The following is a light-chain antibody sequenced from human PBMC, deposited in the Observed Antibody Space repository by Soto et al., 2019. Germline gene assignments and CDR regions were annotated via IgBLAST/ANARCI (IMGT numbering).Light chain of an antibody. V-gene: IGKV1-16*02. J-gene: IGKJ2*01. CDR2: AAS. CDR1: QDISNS. Sequence: DIQMTQSPSSLSASVGDRVTITCRASQDISNSLAWFQQKQGKAPKALIYAASSLLSGVPSNFSGSGSGTDFTLIISRLQPEGFATYYCQQYHVFPYTFGHGTKLEIK. CDR3: QQYHVFPYT.